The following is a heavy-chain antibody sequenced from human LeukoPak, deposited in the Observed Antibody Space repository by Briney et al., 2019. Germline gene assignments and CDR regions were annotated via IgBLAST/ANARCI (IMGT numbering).Heavy chain of an antibody. Sequence: GGSLRLSCAASGFSVSNTYMSWVRHAPGKGLEWVSIIYSGGNTYYADSVKGRFTISRDNSKNTPYLQMNRLRPEDTAVYYCARGTVTAPDYWGQGTLVTVSS. J-gene: IGHJ4*02. D-gene: IGHD2-21*02. CDR3: ARGTVTAPDY. V-gene: IGHV3-53*01. CDR1: GFSVSNTY. CDR2: IYSGGNT.